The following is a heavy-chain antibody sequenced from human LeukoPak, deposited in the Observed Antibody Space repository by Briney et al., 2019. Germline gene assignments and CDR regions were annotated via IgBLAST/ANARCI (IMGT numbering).Heavy chain of an antibody. Sequence: GGSLRLSCATSGFTFSSYSMNWVRQAPGKGLEWVSSISSSSSYIYYADSVKGRFTISRDNSKNTLYLQMNSLRAEDTAVYYCAKASAMIVVVSKHFDYWGQGTLVTVSS. D-gene: IGHD3-22*01. V-gene: IGHV3-21*04. CDR1: GFTFSSYS. J-gene: IGHJ4*02. CDR2: ISSSSSYI. CDR3: AKASAMIVVVSKHFDY.